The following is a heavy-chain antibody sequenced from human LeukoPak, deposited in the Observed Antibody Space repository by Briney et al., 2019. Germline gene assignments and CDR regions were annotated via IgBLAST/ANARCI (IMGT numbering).Heavy chain of an antibody. J-gene: IGHJ4*02. CDR1: GGSITSGGYC. CDR2: IYYSGST. Sequence: SETLSLTCTVSGGSITSGGYCWSWIRQHPGKGLEWIGYIYYSGSTYYIPSLKSRVTISVDTSKNQFSLKLSSVTAADTAVYYCARRYSNYYLFDYWGQGTLVTVSS. CDR3: ARRYSNYYLFDY. D-gene: IGHD4-11*01. V-gene: IGHV4-31*03.